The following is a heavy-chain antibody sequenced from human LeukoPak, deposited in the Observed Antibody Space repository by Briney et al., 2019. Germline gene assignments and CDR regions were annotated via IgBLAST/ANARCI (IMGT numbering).Heavy chain of an antibody. J-gene: IGHJ4*02. CDR3: ASLKTDGYFDY. CDR1: GYTFSSYG. Sequence: ASVKVSCKASGYTFSSYGISWVRQAPGQGLEWMGWISAYNGNTNYSQKFRGRLTMTTDTSTSTAYMELRSLRSDDTAVYYCASLKTDGYFDYWGQGTLVTVSS. D-gene: IGHD5-24*01. V-gene: IGHV1-18*01. CDR2: ISAYNGNT.